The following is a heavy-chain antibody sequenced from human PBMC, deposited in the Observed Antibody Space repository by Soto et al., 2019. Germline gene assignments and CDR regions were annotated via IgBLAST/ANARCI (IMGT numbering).Heavy chain of an antibody. CDR1: GYTFTSYG. CDR3: ARDPMVRGANPRGWFDP. J-gene: IGHJ5*02. Sequence: ASVKVSCKASGYTFTSYGISWVRQAPGQGLEWMGWISAYNGNTNYAQKLQGRVTMTTDTSTSTAYMELRSLRSDDTAVYYCARDPMVRGANPRGWFDPWGQGTLVTVSS. D-gene: IGHD3-10*01. CDR2: ISAYNGNT. V-gene: IGHV1-18*01.